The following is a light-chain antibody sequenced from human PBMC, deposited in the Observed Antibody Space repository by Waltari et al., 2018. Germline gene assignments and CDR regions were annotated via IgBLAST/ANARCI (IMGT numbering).Light chain of an antibody. CDR2: KDP. V-gene: IGLV3-25*03. CDR1: ALPKQF. J-gene: IGLJ1*01. CDR3: QSADSSGTYEV. Sequence: SYELTQPPSVSVSPGQTARITCSGDALPKQFAYWYQQKPGQAPVVVIYKDPGRPSGVTERFSGSSSGTTVTLTISGVQAEDEADYYCQSADSSGTYEVFGTGTKVTVL.